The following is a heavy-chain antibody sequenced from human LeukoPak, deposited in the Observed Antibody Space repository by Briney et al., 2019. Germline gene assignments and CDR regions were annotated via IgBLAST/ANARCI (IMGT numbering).Heavy chain of an antibody. J-gene: IGHJ3*02. D-gene: IGHD6-19*01. CDR1: GGSLSTSTYY. CDR3: ARGGGSARYGNAFDI. Sequence: SETLSLTCTVSGGSLSTSTYYWGWIRQPPGKGLEWIGSMSYSGTTYYRPSLNGRVTISGDTSKNQFSLKLSSVTAADTAVYYCARGGGSARYGNAFDIWGQGTLVTVSS. V-gene: IGHV4-39*07. CDR2: MSYSGTT.